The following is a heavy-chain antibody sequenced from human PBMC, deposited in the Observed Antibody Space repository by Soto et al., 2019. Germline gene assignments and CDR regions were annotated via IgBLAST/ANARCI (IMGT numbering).Heavy chain of an antibody. CDR3: AKKGDCSGGSCYSVGWFDP. CDR1: GFTFSSYA. V-gene: IGHV3-23*01. D-gene: IGHD2-15*01. J-gene: IGHJ5*02. Sequence: GGSLRLSCAASGFTFSSYAMSWVRQAPGKGLEWVSAISGSGGSTYYADSVKGRFTISRDNSKNTLYLQMNSLRAEDTAVYYCAKKGDCSGGSCYSVGWFDPWGQGTLVTVSS. CDR2: ISGSGGST.